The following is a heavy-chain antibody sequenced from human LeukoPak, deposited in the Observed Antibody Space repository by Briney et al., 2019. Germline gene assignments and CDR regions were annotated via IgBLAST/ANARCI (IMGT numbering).Heavy chain of an antibody. CDR2: ISWNSGSI. D-gene: IGHD3-9*01. CDR1: GFTFDDYA. J-gene: IGHJ4*02. Sequence: GGSLRLSCAASGFTFDDYAMHWVRQAPVKGLEWVSGISWNSGSIGYADSVKGRFTISRDNAKNSLYLQMNSLRAEDTALYYCAKDARSYYDILTGYFDHWGQGTLVTVSS. V-gene: IGHV3-9*01. CDR3: AKDARSYYDILTGYFDH.